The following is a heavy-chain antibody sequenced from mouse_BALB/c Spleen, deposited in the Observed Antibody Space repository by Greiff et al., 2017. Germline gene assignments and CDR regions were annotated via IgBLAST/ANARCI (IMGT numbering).Heavy chain of an antibody. D-gene: IGHD1-1*01. CDR2: IYPGGGYT. V-gene: IGHV1-63*02. Sequence: QVQLKESGAELVRPGTSVKISCKASGYTFTNYWLGWVKQRPGHGLEWIGDIYPGGGYTNYNEKFKGKATLTADTSSSTAYMQLSSLTSEDSAVYFCARWGGNFAMDYWGQGTSVTVSS. CDR3: ARWGGNFAMDY. J-gene: IGHJ4*01. CDR1: GYTFTNYW.